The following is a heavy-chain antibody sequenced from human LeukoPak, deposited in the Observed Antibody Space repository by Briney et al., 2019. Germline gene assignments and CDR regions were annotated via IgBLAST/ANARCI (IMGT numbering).Heavy chain of an antibody. V-gene: IGHV4-59*01. CDR3: ARERWGYSYGGPFDY. CDR2: IYYSGST. CDR1: GGSISSYY. J-gene: IGHJ4*02. D-gene: IGHD5-18*01. Sequence: SETLSLTCTVSGGSISSYYWSWIRQPPGKGLEWIGYIYYSGSTNCNPSLKSRVTISVDTSKNQFSLKLSSVTAADTAVYYCARERWGYSYGGPFDYWGQGTLVTVSS.